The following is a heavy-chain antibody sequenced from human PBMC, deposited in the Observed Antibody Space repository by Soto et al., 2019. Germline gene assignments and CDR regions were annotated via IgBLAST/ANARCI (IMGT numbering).Heavy chain of an antibody. Sequence: GGSLRLSCTASGFTFGDYAMSWFRQAPGKGLEWVGFIRSKAYGGTTEYAASVKGRFTISRDDSKSIAYLQMNSLKTEDTAVYYCTRAGDTAMAYPHPYYYGMDVWGQGTTVTVSS. CDR3: TRAGDTAMAYPHPYYYGMDV. D-gene: IGHD5-18*01. J-gene: IGHJ6*02. V-gene: IGHV3-49*03. CDR1: GFTFGDYA. CDR2: IRSKAYGGTT.